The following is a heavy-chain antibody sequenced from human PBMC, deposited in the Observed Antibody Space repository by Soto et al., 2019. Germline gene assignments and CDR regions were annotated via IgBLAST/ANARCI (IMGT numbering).Heavy chain of an antibody. D-gene: IGHD2-2*02. V-gene: IGHV4-34*01. CDR2: INHSGST. CDR1: GGSFSGYY. J-gene: IGHJ6*02. CDR3: ARGRKYCSSTSCYRYYYYGMDV. Sequence: SETLSLTCAVCGGSFSGYYWSWIRQPPGKGLEWIGEINHSGSTNYNPSLKSRVTISVDTSKNQFSLKLSSVTAADTAVYYCARGRKYCSSTSCYRYYYYGMDVWGQGTTVTVSS.